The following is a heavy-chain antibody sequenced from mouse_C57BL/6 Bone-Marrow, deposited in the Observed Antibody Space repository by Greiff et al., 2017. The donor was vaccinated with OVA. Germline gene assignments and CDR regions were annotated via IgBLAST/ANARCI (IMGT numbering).Heavy chain of an antibody. J-gene: IGHJ2*01. V-gene: IGHV5-2*01. D-gene: IGHD2-4*01. CDR3: ARLYDYGYFDY. Sequence: DVHLVESGGGLVQPGESLKLSCESNEYEFPSHDMSWVRKTPEKRLELVAAINSDGGSAYYPDTMERRFIISRDNTKKTLYLQMSSLRSEDTALYYCARLYDYGYFDYWGQGTTLTVSS. CDR2: INSDGGSA. CDR1: EYEFPSHD.